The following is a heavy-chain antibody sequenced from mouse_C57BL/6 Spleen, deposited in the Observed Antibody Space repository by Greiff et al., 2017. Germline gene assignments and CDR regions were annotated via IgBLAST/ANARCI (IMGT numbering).Heavy chain of an antibody. Sequence: VMLVESGAELARPGASVKMSCKASGYTFTSYTMHWVKQRPGQGLEWIGYINPSSGYTKYNQKFKDKATLTAATSSITAYMQLSSLTSEDAAVYYCARAVVEVAMDYWGQGTSVTVSS. D-gene: IGHD1-1*01. CDR1: GYTFTSYT. V-gene: IGHV1-4*01. CDR2: INPSSGYT. J-gene: IGHJ4*01. CDR3: ARAVVEVAMDY.